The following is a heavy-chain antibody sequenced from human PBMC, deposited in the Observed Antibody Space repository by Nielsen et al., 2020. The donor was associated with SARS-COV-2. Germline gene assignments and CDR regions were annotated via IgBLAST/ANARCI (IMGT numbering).Heavy chain of an antibody. D-gene: IGHD6-13*01. J-gene: IGHJ4*02. V-gene: IGHV3-48*03. CDR1: GFTFSSYE. CDR3: ARDIYSSSWYYFDY. CDR2: ISSSGSTI. Sequence: GGSLRLSCAASGFTFSSYEMNWVRQAPGKGLEWVSYISSSGSTIYYADSVKGRFTISRDNSKNTLYLQMNSLRAEDTAVYYCARDIYSSSWYYFDYWGQGTLVTVSS.